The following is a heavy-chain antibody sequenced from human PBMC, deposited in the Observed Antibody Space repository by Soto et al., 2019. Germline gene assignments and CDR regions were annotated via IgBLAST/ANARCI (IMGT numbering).Heavy chain of an antibody. D-gene: IGHD3-16*01. Sequence: EVRLVESGGGLVQPGGSLSLSCVASGFTLANSWMTWIRHTPGKGLEWVAYINGDGSEKSYVDSVKGRFTISRDNAKNSLDLQMNSLRAEDTDVYYCARDPSFGAFDIWGQGIVVSVSA. CDR1: GFTLANSW. CDR2: INGDGSEK. CDR3: ARDPSFGAFDI. J-gene: IGHJ3*02. V-gene: IGHV3-7*01.